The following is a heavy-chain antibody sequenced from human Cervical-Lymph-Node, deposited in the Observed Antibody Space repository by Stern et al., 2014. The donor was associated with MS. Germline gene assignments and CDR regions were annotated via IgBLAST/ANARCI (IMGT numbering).Heavy chain of an antibody. J-gene: IGHJ4*02. D-gene: IGHD1-14*01. V-gene: IGHV5-51*01. CDR1: GYKFSIYW. Sequence: EVQLVESGAELIRPGESLKISCKGSGYKFSIYWIAWVRQMPGKGLEWMGIIYPGDSETRYSPSFQGQVTMSADKSTSTAYLLWSSLNASDTAMYFCARQTTAWASDVWGQGTLVTVSS. CDR3: ARQTTAWASDV. CDR2: IYPGDSET.